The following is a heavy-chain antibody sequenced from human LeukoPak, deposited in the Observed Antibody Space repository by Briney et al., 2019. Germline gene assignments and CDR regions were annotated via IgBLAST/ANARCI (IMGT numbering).Heavy chain of an antibody. CDR1: GGIFSGYY. J-gene: IGHJ4*02. CDR2: INHSGST. D-gene: IGHD2-15*01. Sequence: SETLSLTCAVYGGIFSGYYWSWIRQPPGKGLEWIGEINHSGSTNYNPSLKSRVTISVDTSKNRFSLKLSSVTAADTAVYYCASGDCSGGSCYSYFDYWGQGTLVTVSS. V-gene: IGHV4-34*01. CDR3: ASGDCSGGSCYSYFDY.